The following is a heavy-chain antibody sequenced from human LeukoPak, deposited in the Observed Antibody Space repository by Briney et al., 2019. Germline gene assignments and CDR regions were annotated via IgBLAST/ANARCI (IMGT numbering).Heavy chain of an antibody. D-gene: IGHD3-22*01. CDR3: ARDLGQYYDTSDNWFDP. CDR2: INNDGSVT. V-gene: IGHV3-74*01. Sequence: PGGSLRLSCAASEFTFSSYWMHWIRQAPGKGLVWVSRINNDGSVTRYADSVKGRFTISRDNAKNTLNLQMNSLRAEDTAVYYCARDLGQYYDTSDNWFDPWGQGTLVTVFS. CDR1: EFTFSSYW. J-gene: IGHJ5*02.